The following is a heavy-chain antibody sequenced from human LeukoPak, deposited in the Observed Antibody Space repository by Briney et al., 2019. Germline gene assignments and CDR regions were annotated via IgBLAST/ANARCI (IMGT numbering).Heavy chain of an antibody. V-gene: IGHV3-30*02. Sequence: GGSLRLSCAASGFTFSSYGMHWVRQAPGKGLEWVAVIWYDGSNKYYADSVKGRFTISRDNSKNTLYLQMNSLRAEDTAVYYCAKESTGHYFDYWGQGTLVTVSS. CDR2: IWYDGSNK. CDR1: GFTFSSYG. CDR3: AKESTGHYFDY. J-gene: IGHJ4*02. D-gene: IGHD3-10*01.